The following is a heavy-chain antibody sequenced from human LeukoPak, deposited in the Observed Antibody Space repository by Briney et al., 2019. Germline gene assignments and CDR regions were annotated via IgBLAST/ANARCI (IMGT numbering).Heavy chain of an antibody. J-gene: IGHJ4*02. CDR2: IYHGGST. CDR3: ARGSPQRLWFGEWVRFVLEGSYFDY. Sequence: PSQTLSLTCTVSGYSISSGYYWGWIRQPPGKGLEWIGNIYHGGSTYYNPSLKSRVTISVDTSKNQFSLKVRSVTAADTAVYYCARGSPQRLWFGEWVRFVLEGSYFDYWGQGTLVTVSS. V-gene: IGHV4-38-2*02. D-gene: IGHD3-10*01. CDR1: GYSISSGYY.